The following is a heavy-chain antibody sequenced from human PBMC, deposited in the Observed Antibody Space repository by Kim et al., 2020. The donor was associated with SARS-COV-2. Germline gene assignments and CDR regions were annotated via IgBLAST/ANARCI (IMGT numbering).Heavy chain of an antibody. CDR3: ARGTGYYYDSSRAKDAFDI. V-gene: IGHV3-48*03. D-gene: IGHD3-22*01. J-gene: IGHJ3*02. CDR1: GFTFSSYE. Sequence: GGSLRLSCAASGFTFSSYEMNWVRQAPGKGLEWVSYISSSGSTIYYADSVKGRFTISRDNAKNSLYLQMNSLRAEDTAVYYCARGTGYYYDSSRAKDAFDIWGQGTMVTVSS. CDR2: ISSSGSTI.